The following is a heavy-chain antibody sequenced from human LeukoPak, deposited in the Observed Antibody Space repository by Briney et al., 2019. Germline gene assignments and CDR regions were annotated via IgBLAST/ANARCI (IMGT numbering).Heavy chain of an antibody. V-gene: IGHV3-23*01. Sequence: GGSLRLSCAASGFTFSSYAMSWVRQAPGKGLEWVSGISGNGSSTYYADSVEGRFTISRDNSKNTLYLQINNLRAEDTAIYYCAKDRSYYDRISNFDYWGQGTLVTVSS. CDR2: ISGNGSST. D-gene: IGHD3-22*01. CDR3: AKDRSYYDRISNFDY. J-gene: IGHJ4*02. CDR1: GFTFSSYA.